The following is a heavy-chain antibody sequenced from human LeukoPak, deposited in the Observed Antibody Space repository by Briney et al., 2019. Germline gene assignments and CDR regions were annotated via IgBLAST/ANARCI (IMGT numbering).Heavy chain of an antibody. CDR3: ARDRSSGWYPLDY. Sequence: GASVKVSCKTSGYSFTAYYIHWMRQAPGQGLEWMGWINPKSGGTNYAQKFQGRVSMTRDTSTSTVYMDMSSLRSEDTAVYYCARDRSSGWYPLDYWGQGTLVSVAS. CDR2: INPKSGGT. J-gene: IGHJ4*02. V-gene: IGHV1-2*02. CDR1: GYSFTAYY. D-gene: IGHD6-19*01.